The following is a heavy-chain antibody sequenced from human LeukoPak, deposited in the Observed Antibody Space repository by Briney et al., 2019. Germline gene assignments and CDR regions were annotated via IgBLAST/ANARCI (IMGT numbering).Heavy chain of an antibody. CDR3: ARRLGIAVFDY. J-gene: IGHJ4*02. CDR2: INHSGST. V-gene: IGHV4-34*01. Sequence: NPSETLSLTCAVYGGSFSGYYWSWIRQPPGKGLEWIGEINHSGSTNYNPSLKSRVTISVDTSKNQFSLKMSSVTAADTAVYHCARRLGIAVFDYWGQGTLVTVSS. D-gene: IGHD6-19*01. CDR1: GGSFSGYY.